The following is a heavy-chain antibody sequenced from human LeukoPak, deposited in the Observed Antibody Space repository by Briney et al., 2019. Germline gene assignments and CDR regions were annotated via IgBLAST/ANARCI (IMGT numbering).Heavy chain of an antibody. V-gene: IGHV3-21*01. D-gene: IGHD2/OR15-2a*01. Sequence: GGSLRLSCAVSGFSFSSYSMNWVRQAPGKGLEWVSSISSSSTYIYYADSVKGRFTISRDNAKNTVYLQMNSLRAEDTAVYYCVSFYETYWGRGTLVTVSS. CDR3: VSFYETY. J-gene: IGHJ4*02. CDR1: GFSFSSYS. CDR2: ISSSSTYI.